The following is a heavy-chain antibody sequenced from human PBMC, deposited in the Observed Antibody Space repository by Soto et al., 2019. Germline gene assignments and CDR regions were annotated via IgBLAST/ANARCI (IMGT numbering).Heavy chain of an antibody. D-gene: IGHD4-4*01. CDR3: ARDAPPRRNFGLFADLPLYNWFDP. J-gene: IGHJ5*02. CDR2: ISAYNGNT. CDR1: GYTFTSYG. V-gene: IGHV1-18*04. Sequence: ASVKVSGKASGYTFTSYGMSWVRRAPGQGLEWMGWISAYNGNTNYAQKLQGRVTMTTDTSTSTAYMELRSLRSDDTAVYYCARDAPPRRNFGLFADLPLYNWFDPWGQGTLVTVSS.